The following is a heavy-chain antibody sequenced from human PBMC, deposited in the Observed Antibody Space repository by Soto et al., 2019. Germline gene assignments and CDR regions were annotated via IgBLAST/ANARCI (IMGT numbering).Heavy chain of an antibody. CDR2: IIPIFGTA. J-gene: IGHJ4*02. Sequence: SVQVSCKASGGTFSSYAISWVRQAPGQGLQWMGGIIPIFGTANYAQKFQGRVTITADESTSTAYMELSSLRSEDTAVYYCARENCSGSSCYARPDYWGPGTLVTVSS. V-gene: IGHV1-69*13. D-gene: IGHD2-15*01. CDR3: ARENCSGSSCYARPDY. CDR1: GGTFSSYA.